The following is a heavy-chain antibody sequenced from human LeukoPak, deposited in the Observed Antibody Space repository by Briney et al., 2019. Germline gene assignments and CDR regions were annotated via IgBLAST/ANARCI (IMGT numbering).Heavy chain of an antibody. CDR3: ARSYGDYRDYYYYGMDV. CDR2: IYPGDSDT. CDR1: GYSFTSYW. D-gene: IGHD4-17*01. Sequence: GESLKISCKGSGYSFTSYWIGWVRQMPGKGLEWMGIIYPGDSDTRYSPSFQGQVTISADKSISTAYLQWSSLKASDAAMYYCARSYGDYRDYYYYGMDVWGQGTTVTVSS. J-gene: IGHJ6*02. V-gene: IGHV5-51*01.